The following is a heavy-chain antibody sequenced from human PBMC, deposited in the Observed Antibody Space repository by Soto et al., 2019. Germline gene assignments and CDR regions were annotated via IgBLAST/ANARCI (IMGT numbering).Heavy chain of an antibody. J-gene: IGHJ4*02. CDR1: GYSISRGYY. V-gene: IGHV4-38-2*01. D-gene: IGHD4-4*01. CDR2: FHHSGRT. CDR3: VGDYSDTQNYLDY. Sequence: SETLSLTCAVSGYSISRGYYWGWIRQPPGKGLEWIGSFHHSGRTYYNPSLKSRVSISVDTSKDQLSLKLSSVTTADTAVYYCVGDYSDTQNYLDYWGQGTLVTVSS.